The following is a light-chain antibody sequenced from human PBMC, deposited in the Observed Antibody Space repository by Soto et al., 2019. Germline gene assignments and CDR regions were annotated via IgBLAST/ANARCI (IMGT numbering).Light chain of an antibody. CDR1: SSDVGGYNY. CDR2: DVS. Sequence: QSVLTQPASVSGSPGQSITISRTGTSSDVGGYNYVSWYQHHPGKAPKLIIFDVSNRPSGVSNPFSGSKSGNTASLTISALQPEDEADYYCSSYTTSNTRQIVFGTGTKVTVL. CDR3: SSYTTSNTRQIV. V-gene: IGLV2-14*03. J-gene: IGLJ1*01.